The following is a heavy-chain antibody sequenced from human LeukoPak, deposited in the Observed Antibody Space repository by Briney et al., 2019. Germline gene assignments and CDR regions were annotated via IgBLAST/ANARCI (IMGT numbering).Heavy chain of an antibody. D-gene: IGHD3-22*01. V-gene: IGHV1-46*01. Sequence: ASVTVSCKASGYTFTIYYTHWVRQAPGQGLEWMGIINPSGTSTSYPQNFQGRVTMTRDTSTSTVYMELSSLTSDDTAVYYCVRGASDTSGYYYVLDYWGQGTLVTVSS. J-gene: IGHJ4*02. CDR1: GYTFTIYY. CDR3: VRGASDTSGYYYVLDY. CDR2: INPSGTST.